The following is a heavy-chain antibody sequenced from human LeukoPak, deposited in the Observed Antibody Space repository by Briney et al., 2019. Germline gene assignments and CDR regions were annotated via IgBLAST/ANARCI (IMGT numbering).Heavy chain of an antibody. V-gene: IGHV1-24*01. Sequence: ASVKVSCKASGYTFTSYGISWVRQAPGKGLEWMGGFDPEDGETIYAQKFQGRVTMTEDTSTDTAYMELSSLRSEDTAVYYCATDLNYYGNDAFDIWGQGTMVTVSS. CDR1: GYTFTSYG. J-gene: IGHJ3*02. CDR2: FDPEDGET. CDR3: ATDLNYYGNDAFDI. D-gene: IGHD1-26*01.